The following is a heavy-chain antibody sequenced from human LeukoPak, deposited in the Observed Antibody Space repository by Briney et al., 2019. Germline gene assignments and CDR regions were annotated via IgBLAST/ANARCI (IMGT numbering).Heavy chain of an antibody. CDR3: ARGAALAGIDY. J-gene: IGHJ4*02. Sequence: GGSLRLSCAASGLTFSSYDMHWVRQATGKGLEWVSAIGTAGDTYYPGSVKGRFTISRENAKNSLYLQMNSLRAEDTAVYYCARGAALAGIDYWGQGTLVTVSS. V-gene: IGHV3-13*01. CDR1: GLTFSSYD. CDR2: IGTAGDT. D-gene: IGHD6-19*01.